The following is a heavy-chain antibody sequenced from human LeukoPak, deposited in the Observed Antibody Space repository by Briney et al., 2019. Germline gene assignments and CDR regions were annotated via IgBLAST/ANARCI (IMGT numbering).Heavy chain of an antibody. CDR3: ARKDSGWHLY. D-gene: IGHD6-19*01. J-gene: IGHJ4*02. CDR1: GFTFSSYE. Sequence: GGSLRLSCAASGFTFSSYEMIWVRQAPGEGLEWISYISRSAATVYYADSVKGRFTISRDNAKNSPYLQMNSLRAEDTAVYYCARKDSGWHLYWGQGTLVTVSS. V-gene: IGHV3-48*03. CDR2: ISRSAATV.